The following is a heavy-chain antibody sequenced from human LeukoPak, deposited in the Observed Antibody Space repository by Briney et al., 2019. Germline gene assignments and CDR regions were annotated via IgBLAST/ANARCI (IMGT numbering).Heavy chain of an antibody. J-gene: IGHJ4*02. CDR3: AKDGFGELLCYYFDY. D-gene: IGHD3-10*01. CDR2: ISGSGGST. Sequence: GGSLRLSCAASGFTFSSYAMSWVRQAPGKGLEWVSAISGSGGSTYYADSVKGRFTISRDNSKNTLYLQMNSLRAEDTAVYYCAKDGFGELLCYYFDYWGQGTLVTVSS. V-gene: IGHV3-23*01. CDR1: GFTFSSYA.